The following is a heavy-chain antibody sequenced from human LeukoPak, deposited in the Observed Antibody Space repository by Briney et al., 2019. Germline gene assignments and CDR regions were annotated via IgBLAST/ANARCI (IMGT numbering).Heavy chain of an antibody. CDR3: ARDRAAFGVVQVAY. CDR2: INSDGSGT. Sequence: GGSLRLSCEASGFTFSSYWMHWVRQTPGKGLVWVSRINSDGSGTKHADSVKGRFTISRDNTKNTLKLQMISLRVEDTGVYYCARDRAAFGVVQVAYWGQGILVTVSS. J-gene: IGHJ4*02. CDR1: GFTFSSYW. V-gene: IGHV3-74*03. D-gene: IGHD3-3*01.